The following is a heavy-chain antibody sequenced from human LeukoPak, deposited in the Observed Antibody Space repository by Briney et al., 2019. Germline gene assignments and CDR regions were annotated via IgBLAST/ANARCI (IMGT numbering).Heavy chain of an antibody. CDR3: ARDSRGYSYGSPDYYYYMDV. V-gene: IGHV4-4*07. CDR2: IYTSGST. J-gene: IGHJ6*03. D-gene: IGHD5-18*01. CDR1: GGSISSYY. Sequence: SETLSLTCTVSGGSISSYYWSWIRQPAGKGLEWIGRIYTSGSTNYNPSLKSRVTMSVDTSKNQFSLKLSSVTAADTAVYYCARDSRGYSYGSPDYYYYMDVWGKGTTVTVSS.